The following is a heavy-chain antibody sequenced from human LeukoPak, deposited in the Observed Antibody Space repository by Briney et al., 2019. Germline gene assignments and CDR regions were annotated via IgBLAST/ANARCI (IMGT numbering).Heavy chain of an antibody. J-gene: IGHJ4*02. V-gene: IGHV3-21*04. CDR2: ISSSSSYI. D-gene: IGHD3-16*01. CDR3: AKDPYVYVLVGYY. CDR1: GFTFSSYS. Sequence: GGSLRLSCAASGFTFSSYSMNWVRQAPGKGLEWVSSISSSSSYIYYADSVKGRFTISRDNSKNTLYLQMNSLRAEDTAVYYCAKDPYVYVLVGYYWGQGTLVTVSS.